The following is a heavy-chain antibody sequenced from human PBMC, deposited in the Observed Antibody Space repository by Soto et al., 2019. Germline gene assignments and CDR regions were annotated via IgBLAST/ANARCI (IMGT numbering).Heavy chain of an antibody. V-gene: IGHV4-59*01. CDR3: ARDRGTFDP. D-gene: IGHD3-10*01. Sequence: GPGPREASETLSLTCTVSGGSISSYYWSWIRQPPGKGLEWIGYIYYSGSTNYNPSLKSRVTISVDTSKNQFSLKLSSVTAADTAVYYCARDRGTFDPWGQGTLVTVSS. CDR2: IYYSGST. J-gene: IGHJ5*02. CDR1: GGSISSYY.